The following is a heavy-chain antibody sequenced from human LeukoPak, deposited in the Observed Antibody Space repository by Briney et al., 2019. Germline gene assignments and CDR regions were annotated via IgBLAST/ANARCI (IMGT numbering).Heavy chain of an antibody. D-gene: IGHD3/OR15-3a*01. J-gene: IGHJ3*02. V-gene: IGHV1-8*01. CDR1: VYSFTSYD. CDR2: MNPDTEIT. CDR3: ATSSGLNTHDAFHI. Sequence: ASVKVSCKADVYSFTSYDLKWVRQASGQGLEWMGWMNPDTEITDYAQKFQGRVSMTRDTSTSTAYMELSGLTSEDTAVYFCATSSGLNTHDAFHIWGQGTMVTVSS.